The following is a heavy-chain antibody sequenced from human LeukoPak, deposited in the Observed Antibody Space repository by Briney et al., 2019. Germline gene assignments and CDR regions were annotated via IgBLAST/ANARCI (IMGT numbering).Heavy chain of an antibody. Sequence: AAVKVSCKASGYTFTTYDFTWVRQAPGQGLEWMGWISGPSGNRNYAQKLQGRVTMTTDTSTSTDYMELRSLRSDDTAVYYCARSSGWYAPRIDYWGQGSLVTDS. D-gene: IGHD6-19*01. CDR3: ARSSGWYAPRIDY. CDR1: GYTFTTYD. J-gene: IGHJ4*02. V-gene: IGHV1-18*01. CDR2: ISGPSGNR.